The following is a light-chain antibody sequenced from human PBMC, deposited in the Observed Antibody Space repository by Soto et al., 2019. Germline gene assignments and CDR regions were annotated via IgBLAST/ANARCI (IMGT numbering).Light chain of an antibody. J-gene: IGKJ1*01. CDR1: QSLSSY. CDR2: DAS. V-gene: IGKV3-11*02. Sequence: KLSVAAVSLPQGERATLSCRASQSLSSYLAWYQQKPGQAPRLLIYDASNRATGIPGRFSGSGSGRDFTLTISSLEPEDFAVNSGQQRVSGRPFGQGAKVDIK. CDR3: QQRVSGRP.